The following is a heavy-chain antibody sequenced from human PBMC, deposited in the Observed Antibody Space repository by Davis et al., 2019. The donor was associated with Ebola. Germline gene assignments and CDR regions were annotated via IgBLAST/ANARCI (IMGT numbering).Heavy chain of an antibody. D-gene: IGHD2-2*01. Sequence: GGSLRLSCVAPGFTFSSYSMSWLRQAPAKGLQWVSSISDGGGTTYYADSVKGRFIISRDNSLNTLYLQMNSLRAEDTAVYYCVPKCSSITCGSYGMDVWGKGTTVTVS. V-gene: IGHV3-23*01. CDR3: VPKCSSITCGSYGMDV. J-gene: IGHJ6*04. CDR2: ISDGGGTT. CDR1: GFTFSSYS.